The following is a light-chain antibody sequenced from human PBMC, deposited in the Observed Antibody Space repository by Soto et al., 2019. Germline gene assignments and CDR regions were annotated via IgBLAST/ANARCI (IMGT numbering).Light chain of an antibody. CDR3: QQRQYWPPIT. J-gene: IGKJ5*01. CDR1: RSVSSN. V-gene: IGKV3-11*01. CDR2: DTS. Sequence: EIVMTQSPATLSVSPGERATLSCRASRSVSSNLAWYQHKPGQAPRLLIYDTSNRATGVPARFSGSGSGTDFTLTISSLEPEDCAIYYCQQRQYWPPITFGQGTRLEIK.